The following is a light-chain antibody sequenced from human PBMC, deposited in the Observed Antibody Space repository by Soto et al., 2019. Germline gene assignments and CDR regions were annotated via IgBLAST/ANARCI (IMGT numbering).Light chain of an antibody. J-gene: IGLJ2*01. CDR1: SSDVGGYNY. V-gene: IGLV2-8*01. Sequence: QSALTQRPSASGSPGQSVTISCTGTSSDVGGYNYVSWYQQHPGKAPKLMIYEVSKRPSGVPDRFSGSKSGNTASLTVSGLQAEDEADYYCSSYAGSRVVFGGGTKLTVL. CDR3: SSYAGSRVV. CDR2: EVS.